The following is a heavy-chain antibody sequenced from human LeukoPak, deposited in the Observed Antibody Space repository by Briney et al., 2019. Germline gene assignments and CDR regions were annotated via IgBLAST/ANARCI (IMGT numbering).Heavy chain of an antibody. CDR3: ARAGLGYYDSSGYYANWFDP. V-gene: IGHV3-74*01. Sequence: GGSLRLSCAASGFTFSSYWMHWVRQAPGKGLVWVSRINSDGSSTSYADSVKGRFTISRDNAKNTLYLQMNSLRAEDTAVYYCARAGLGYYDSSGYYANWFDPWGQGTLVTVSS. CDR2: INSDGSST. J-gene: IGHJ5*02. CDR1: GFTFSSYW. D-gene: IGHD3-22*01.